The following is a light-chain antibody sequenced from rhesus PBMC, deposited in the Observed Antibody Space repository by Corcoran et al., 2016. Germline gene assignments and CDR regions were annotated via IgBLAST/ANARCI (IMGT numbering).Light chain of an antibody. J-gene: IGKJ4*01. Sequence: DIQMTQSPSSLSASVGDTVTITCRASQGISSYLNWFQQKPGKAPKLLIYAESSLESGVPSRFSGSGSGTEFTLTISSLQPEDFAAYYCLQHNSYPPTFGGGTKVEIK. CDR2: AES. CDR3: LQHNSYPPT. V-gene: IGKV1-28*01. CDR1: QGISSY.